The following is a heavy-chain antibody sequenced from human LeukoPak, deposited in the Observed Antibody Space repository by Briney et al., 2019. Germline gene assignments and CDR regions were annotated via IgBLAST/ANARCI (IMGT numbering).Heavy chain of an antibody. V-gene: IGHV5-51*01. Sequence: GESLKVSCEASGYSFTNYWIGWVREMPAKGLGWRGTIYLDDTESKSSPSFQGQVTISADKSITTACLQWSSLKASDTAMYYCARSRDSSGYYSLMWGQGTLVTVSS. CDR3: ARSRDSSGYYSLM. CDR1: GYSFTNYW. CDR2: IYLDDTES. J-gene: IGHJ4*02. D-gene: IGHD3-22*01.